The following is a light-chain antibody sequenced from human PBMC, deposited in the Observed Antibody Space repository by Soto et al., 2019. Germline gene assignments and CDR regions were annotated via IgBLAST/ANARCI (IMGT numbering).Light chain of an antibody. V-gene: IGKV3-15*01. Sequence: EIVMTQSPATLSVSPGERATLSCRASQSVSNNLAWYQQRPGQAPRLLIYGASTRATGIPARFSGSGSGTEFTLTISSLQSEDFAVYCCQQYNNLPPYTFCQGTKLEIK. J-gene: IGKJ2*01. CDR2: GAS. CDR1: QSVSNN. CDR3: QQYNNLPPYT.